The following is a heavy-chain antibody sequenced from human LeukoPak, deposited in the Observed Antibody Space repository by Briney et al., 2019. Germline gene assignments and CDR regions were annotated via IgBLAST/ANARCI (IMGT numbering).Heavy chain of an antibody. Sequence: PSETLSLTCAVYGGSFSGNFWSWVRQPPGKGLEWIGEINHRGNTNYNPSLKSRVTISVDTSKNQFSLKLSSVTAADTAVYYCARVPASVGINYFDSWGQGTQVTVSS. CDR2: INHRGNT. V-gene: IGHV4-34*01. J-gene: IGHJ4*02. CDR3: ARVPASVGINYFDS. D-gene: IGHD1-26*01. CDR1: GGSFSGNF.